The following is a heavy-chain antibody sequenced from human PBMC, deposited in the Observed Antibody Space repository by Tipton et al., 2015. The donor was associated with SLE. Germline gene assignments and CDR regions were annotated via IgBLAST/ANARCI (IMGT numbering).Heavy chain of an antibody. CDR3: ARWNFVTMTGGFDI. CDR1: GGSISSSSYY. D-gene: IGHD1-7*01. CDR2: IYYSGST. Sequence: LRLSCNVSGGSISSSSYYWGWIRQPPGKGLEWIGSIYYSGSTYYNPSLRSRVTMSVDTSQNQFSLTLSSVTAADTAIYYCARWNFVTMTGGFDIWGQGTMFTVSS. V-gene: IGHV4-39*07. J-gene: IGHJ3*02.